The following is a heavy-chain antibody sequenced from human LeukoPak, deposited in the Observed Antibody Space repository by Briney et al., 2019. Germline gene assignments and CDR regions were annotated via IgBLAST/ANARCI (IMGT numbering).Heavy chain of an antibody. CDR2: IYSSGNS. CDR1: GDSITTNSYW. J-gene: IGHJ5*02. V-gene: IGHV4-39*01. CDR3: XXXGXWDLQIGNWFDP. D-gene: IGHD3-16*01. Sequence: SETLSLTCSISGDSITTNSYWWGWIRQSPGKGLEWIGSIYSSGNSYYNPSLKTRATISPDTSKNQYSLRLTSVTAADTAIYYXXXXGXWDLQIGNWFDPWGQGILVIVSS.